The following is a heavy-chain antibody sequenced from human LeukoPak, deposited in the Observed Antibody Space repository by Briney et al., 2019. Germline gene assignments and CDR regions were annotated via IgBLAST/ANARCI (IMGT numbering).Heavy chain of an antibody. J-gene: IGHJ4*02. CDR3: ARAGWSQEFDY. D-gene: IGHD3-3*01. V-gene: IGHV3-33*01. Sequence: GGSLRLSCAASGFTFSSYGMHWVRQAPGKGLEWVAVIWYDGSNKYYADSVKGRFTISRDNSKNTLYLQMNSLRAEDTAVYYCARAGWSQEFDYWGQGTLVTVPS. CDR1: GFTFSSYG. CDR2: IWYDGSNK.